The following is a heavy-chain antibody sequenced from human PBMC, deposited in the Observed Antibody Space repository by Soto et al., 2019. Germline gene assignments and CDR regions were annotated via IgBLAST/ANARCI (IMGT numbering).Heavy chain of an antibody. CDR2: ISWNGGSI. CDR1: GFTFGDYA. CDR3: AKDSGLVLSFCFDY. V-gene: IGHV3-9*01. Sequence: EVQLVESGGGLVQPGRSLRLSCAASGFTFGDYAMHWVRQAPGKGLEWVSGISWNGGSIGYADSVKGRFTISRDNAKNSLYLQMNSLRAEDTALYYWAKDSGLVLSFCFDYWGQGNLVTVSS. D-gene: IGHD6-19*01. J-gene: IGHJ4*02.